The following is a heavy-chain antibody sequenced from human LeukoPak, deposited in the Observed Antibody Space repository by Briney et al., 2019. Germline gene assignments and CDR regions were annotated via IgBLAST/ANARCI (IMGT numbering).Heavy chain of an antibody. J-gene: IGHJ3*02. CDR1: GVSISSHY. V-gene: IGHV4-59*11. D-gene: IGHD6-13*01. CDR2: IYYTGST. Sequence: SETLSLTCTVSGVSISSHYWSWIRQPPGKGLEWIGYIYYTGSTYYNPSLKSRVTISVDRSKNQFSLKLSSVTAADTAVYYCARVRGYSRDDAFDIWGQETMVTVSS. CDR3: ARVRGYSRDDAFDI.